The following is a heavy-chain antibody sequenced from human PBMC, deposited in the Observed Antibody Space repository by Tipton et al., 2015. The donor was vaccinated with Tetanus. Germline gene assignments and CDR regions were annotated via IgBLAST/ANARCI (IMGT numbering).Heavy chain of an antibody. Sequence: TLSLTCTVSGATVSRSNYHWGWIRQPPGKGLEWIGSISYSGSTYYNPSLKSRVAISVDTSKNQFSLELTSVTAADTAVYYCARGRYSSSYSPPRYHYYYYIDVWGKGATVTVSS. J-gene: IGHJ6*03. D-gene: IGHD6-6*01. CDR3: ARGRYSSSYSPPRYHYYYYIDV. CDR2: ISYSGST. V-gene: IGHV4-39*07. CDR1: GATVSRSNYH.